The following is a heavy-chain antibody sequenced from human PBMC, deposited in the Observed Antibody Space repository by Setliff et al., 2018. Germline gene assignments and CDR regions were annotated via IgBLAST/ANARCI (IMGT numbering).Heavy chain of an antibody. D-gene: IGHD3-10*01. V-gene: IGHV4-61*09. CDR1: GASISSGSYY. CDR3: ARDWEITVVREVTQYYYYMDI. Sequence: PSETLSLTFTVSGASISSGSYYWSWIRQPAGKGLEWIGHIHSSGSANYNSSLESRLTMSLDPSKKQFSLKLRSVTAADTAVYYCARDWEITVVREVTQYYYYMDIWGKGNAVTVSS. CDR2: IHSSGSA. J-gene: IGHJ6*03.